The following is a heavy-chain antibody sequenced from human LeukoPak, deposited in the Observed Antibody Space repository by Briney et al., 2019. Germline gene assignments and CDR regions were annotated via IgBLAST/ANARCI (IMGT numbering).Heavy chain of an antibody. J-gene: IGHJ4*02. CDR3: ARDPTYDILTGYTDY. D-gene: IGHD3-9*01. V-gene: IGHV3-74*01. Sequence: GGSLRLSCAASGFTFSSYWMHWVRQAPGKGLVWVSRINSDGSSTSYADSVKGRFTISRDNAKNTLYLQMNSLRAEDTAVYYCARDPTYDILTGYTDYWGQGTLLTVSS. CDR2: INSDGSST. CDR1: GFTFSSYW.